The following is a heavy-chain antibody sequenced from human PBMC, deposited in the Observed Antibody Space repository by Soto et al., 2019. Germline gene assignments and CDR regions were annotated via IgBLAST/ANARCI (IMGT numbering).Heavy chain of an antibody. J-gene: IGHJ6*02. V-gene: IGHV4-30-4*01. CDR3: ARDYGSGSYYPYYYGMDV. D-gene: IGHD3-10*01. Sequence: QVKLQESGPGLVKPSQTLSLTCTVSGGSISSGDYYWSWIRQPPGKGLEWIGYLYYSGSTYYNPSLKSRVTISVDTSKNQFSLKLSSVTAAATAVYYCARDYGSGSYYPYYYGMDVWGQGTTVTVSS. CDR2: LYYSGST. CDR1: GGSISSGDYY.